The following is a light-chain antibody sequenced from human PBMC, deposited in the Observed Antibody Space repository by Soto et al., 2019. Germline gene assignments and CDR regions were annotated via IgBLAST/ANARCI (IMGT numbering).Light chain of an antibody. J-gene: IGKJ1*01. CDR2: GES. V-gene: IGKV3-20*01. CDR3: QQYGSSGT. Sequence: VLTQSTDTLSLSPGGRSALSFRARHSLSHNYLAWYQQIPGQARRLLIDGESNRATGSLDSFTASGSRTDFPLTISSLEPEDFAVYYCQQYGSSGTSGQGTKAAIK. CDR1: HSLSHNY.